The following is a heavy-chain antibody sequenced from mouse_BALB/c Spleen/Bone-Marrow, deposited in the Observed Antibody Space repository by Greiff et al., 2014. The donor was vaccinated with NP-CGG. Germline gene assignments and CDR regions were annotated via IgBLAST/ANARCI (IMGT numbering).Heavy chain of an antibody. CDR3: AVTTVVARYAMDY. CDR2: IHYSGST. J-gene: IGHJ4*01. Sequence: DVKLQESGPDLVKPSQSLSLTCTVTGYSITSGYSWLWIRQFPGNKLEWMGYIHYSGSTNYNPSLKSRISITRDTSKNQFFLQLNSVTTEDTATYYCAVTTVVARYAMDYWGQGTSVTVSS. D-gene: IGHD1-1*01. CDR1: GYSITSGYS. V-gene: IGHV3-1*02.